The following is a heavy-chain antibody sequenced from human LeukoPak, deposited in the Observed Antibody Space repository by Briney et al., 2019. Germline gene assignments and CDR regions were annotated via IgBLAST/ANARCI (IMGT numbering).Heavy chain of an antibody. V-gene: IGHV1-24*01. Sequence: VASVKVSCKVSGYTLTELSMHWVRQAPGKGLEWMGGFDPEDGETIYAQKFQGRVTMTEDTSTDTAYMELSSLRSEDTAVYYCATSIVFGVVTSYDYWGQGTLVTVSS. D-gene: IGHD3-3*01. CDR2: FDPEDGET. J-gene: IGHJ4*02. CDR3: ATSIVFGVVTSYDY. CDR1: GYTLTELS.